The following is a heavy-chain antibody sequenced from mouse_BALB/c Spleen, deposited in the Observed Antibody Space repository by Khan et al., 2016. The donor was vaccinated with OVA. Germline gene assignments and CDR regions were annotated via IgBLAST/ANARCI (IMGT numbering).Heavy chain of an antibody. CDR3: ARRNYCGYTFAY. V-gene: IGHV1-77*01. CDR2: IYPGSGDT. Sequence: QVQLQQSGAELARPGASVKLSCKASGYTFTDYYINWVQQRTGQGLEWIGEIYPGSGDTYYNEKFKDKATLTADKSSTTAYMQLSSLQSEDSAVYFCARRNYCGYTFAYWGQGTLVTVSA. CDR1: GYTFTDYY. D-gene: IGHD1-2*01. J-gene: IGHJ3*01.